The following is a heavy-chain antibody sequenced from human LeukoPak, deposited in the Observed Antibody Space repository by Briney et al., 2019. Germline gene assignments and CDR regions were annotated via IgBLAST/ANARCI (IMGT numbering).Heavy chain of an antibody. V-gene: IGHV4-30-4*08. CDR1: GGSISSGAYY. CDR3: ARDYAGAFDI. Sequence: SETLSLTCTVSGGSISSGAYYWRWIRQPPGKDLEWIGYIYYSGNAYYNPSLKTRVTISVDTSKNQFSLKLNSVTAADTAVYYCARDYAGAFDIWGQGTMVTVSS. D-gene: IGHD4-17*01. J-gene: IGHJ3*02. CDR2: IYYSGNA.